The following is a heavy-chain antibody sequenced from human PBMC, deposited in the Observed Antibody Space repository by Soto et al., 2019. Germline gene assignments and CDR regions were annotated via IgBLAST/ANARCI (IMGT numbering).Heavy chain of an antibody. CDR2: ISGSGGST. CDR1: GFTFSSYA. V-gene: IGHV3-23*01. Sequence: GGSLRLSCAASGFTFSSYAMKWVRQAPGQGQEWVSAISGSGGSTYYADSVKGRFTISRDNSKNTLYLQMNSLRAEDTAVYYCAKDAGHESYYYDSSGFNWFDPWGQGTLVTVSS. CDR3: AKDAGHESYYYDSSGFNWFDP. D-gene: IGHD3-22*01. J-gene: IGHJ5*02.